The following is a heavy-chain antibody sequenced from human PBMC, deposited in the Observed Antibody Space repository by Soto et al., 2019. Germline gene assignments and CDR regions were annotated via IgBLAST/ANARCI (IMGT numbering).Heavy chain of an antibody. D-gene: IGHD3-10*01. Sequence: EVQLVESGGGLVQPGGSLRLSCAGSGYTFSSYWMHWVRQAPGKGLVWVSRVNGDGSSTSYADPVKGRFTISRDNAKNTVHLQMDSLRAEDTAVYYCARVMANLPWYFDYWGQGTLVTVSS. CDR3: ARVMANLPWYFDY. CDR2: VNGDGSST. CDR1: GYTFSSYW. V-gene: IGHV3-74*01. J-gene: IGHJ4*02.